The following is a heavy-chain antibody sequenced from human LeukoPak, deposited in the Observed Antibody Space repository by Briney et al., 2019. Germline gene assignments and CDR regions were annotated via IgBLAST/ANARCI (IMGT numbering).Heavy chain of an antibody. CDR2: ISGYNGNT. D-gene: IGHD3-10*01. CDR3: ARDDNYGSGQPDD. J-gene: IGHJ4*02. CDR1: GYTFTSCG. Sequence: ASMKVSCKASGYTFTSCGITWVRQAPGQGLEWMGWISGYNGNTDYAQKFQGRVTMTTDTSTSTVYMGLRSLRSDDTAVYYCARDDNYGSGQPDDWGQGTLVTVSS. V-gene: IGHV1-18*01.